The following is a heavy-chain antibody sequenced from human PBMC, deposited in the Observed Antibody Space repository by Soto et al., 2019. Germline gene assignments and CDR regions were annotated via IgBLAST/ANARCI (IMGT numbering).Heavy chain of an antibody. CDR3: AHPRGYGVFDAYDF. CDR1: RFTFSTYA. Sequence: EVQLLESGGGLVQPGGSLRLSCAASRFTFSTYAMSWVRQAPGKGLEWVSAISGSAEITYYADSVKGRFTISRDNSINMLYLQMNSLRTEDTAVYYCAHPRGYGVFDAYDFWGQGAMVTVSS. J-gene: IGHJ3*01. D-gene: IGHD4-17*01. CDR2: ISGSAEIT. V-gene: IGHV3-23*01.